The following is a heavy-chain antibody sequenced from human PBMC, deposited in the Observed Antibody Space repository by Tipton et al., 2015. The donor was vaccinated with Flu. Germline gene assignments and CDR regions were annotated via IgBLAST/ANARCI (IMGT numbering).Heavy chain of an antibody. Sequence: TLSLTCTVSGDSIISNSYHWGWIRQPPGKGLEWIGSIYYSGSTNYNPSLKSRVAISVDTSKNQFSLNLSSVTAADTAVYYCARGGTVRNGMDVGGQGTTVTVSS. CDR1: GDSIISNSYH. J-gene: IGHJ6*02. V-gene: IGHV4-39*07. CDR2: IYYSGST. D-gene: IGHD4-11*01. CDR3: ARGGTVRNGMDV.